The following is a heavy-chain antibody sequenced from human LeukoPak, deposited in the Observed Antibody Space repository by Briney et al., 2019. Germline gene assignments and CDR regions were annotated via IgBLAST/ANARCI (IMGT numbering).Heavy chain of an antibody. D-gene: IGHD2-21*02. Sequence: QPGGSLRLSCAASGFTFSSYAMSWVRRAPGKGLEWVSAISGSGGSTYYADSVKGRFTISRDNSKNTLYLQMNSLRAEDTAVYYCAKTTSRVVYCGRDCYFGGYGMDVWGQGTTVTVSS. CDR1: GFTFSSYA. J-gene: IGHJ6*02. V-gene: IGHV3-23*01. CDR3: AKTTSRVVYCGRDCYFGGYGMDV. CDR2: ISGSGGST.